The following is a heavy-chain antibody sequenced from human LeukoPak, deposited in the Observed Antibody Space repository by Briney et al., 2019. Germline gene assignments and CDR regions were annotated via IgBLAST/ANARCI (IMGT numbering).Heavy chain of an antibody. V-gene: IGHV5-51*01. Sequence: GESLKISCKGSGYSFSNYWIGWVRQMPGEDLEWMGSIYPGDSDTRYCPSFHGQVAISAADSLTTAYLLWCSLKASDTARYYCARLYYGAQIRGHGFDILGQGTMVTVSS. J-gene: IGHJ3*02. CDR3: ARLYYGAQIRGHGFDI. CDR1: GYSFSNYW. CDR2: IYPGDSDT. D-gene: IGHD4/OR15-4a*01.